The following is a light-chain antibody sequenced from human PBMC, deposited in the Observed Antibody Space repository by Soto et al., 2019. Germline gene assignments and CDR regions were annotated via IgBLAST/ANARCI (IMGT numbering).Light chain of an antibody. Sequence: DIQMTQSPSTLSASVGDRVTITCRASQNIERWLAWYQQKPGKAPKLLLYDVSSLESGVPSRFSGSESATEFILTIHALPPNDFENYCCQKLKSDTGTFSQGTK. CDR3: QKLKSDTGT. CDR2: DVS. CDR1: QNIERW. J-gene: IGKJ1*01. V-gene: IGKV1-5*01.